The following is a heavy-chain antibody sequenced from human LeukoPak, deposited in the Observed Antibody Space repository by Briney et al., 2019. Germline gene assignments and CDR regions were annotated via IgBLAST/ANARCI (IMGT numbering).Heavy chain of an antibody. J-gene: IGHJ4*02. CDR1: GGSISSYY. V-gene: IGHV4-59*01. D-gene: IGHD6-13*01. CDR3: ARDKSGQQLVPGGIDY. Sequence: SETLSLTCTVSGGSISSYYWSWIRQPPGKGLEWIGYIYYSGSTNYNPSLKSRVTISVDTSKNQFSLKLSSVTAADTAVYYCARDKSGQQLVPGGIDYWGQGTLVTVSS. CDR2: IYYSGST.